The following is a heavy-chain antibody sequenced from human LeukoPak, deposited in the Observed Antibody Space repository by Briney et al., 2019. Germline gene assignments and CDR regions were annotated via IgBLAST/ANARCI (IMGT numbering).Heavy chain of an antibody. CDR3: AKDQIYGDGGASDV. V-gene: IGHV1-8*03. J-gene: IGHJ3*01. Sequence: GASVKVSCKASGYTFTSYDINWVRQATGQGLEWMGWMNPNSGNTGYAQKFQGRVTITRNTSISTAYMELSSLRSEDTAVYYCAKDQIYGDGGASDVWGQGTMVIVSS. CDR2: MNPNSGNT. CDR1: GYTFTSYD. D-gene: IGHD4-17*01.